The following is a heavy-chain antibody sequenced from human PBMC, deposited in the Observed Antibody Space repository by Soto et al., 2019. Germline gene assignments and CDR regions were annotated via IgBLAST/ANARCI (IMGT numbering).Heavy chain of an antibody. Sequence: SETLSLTCTVSGGSISSSSYYWGWIRQPPGKGLEWIGSIYYSGSTYYNPSLKSRVTISVDTSKNQFSLKLSSVTAADTAVYYCARVLSSYMDVWGKGTTVTVS. CDR3: ARVLSSYMDV. CDR2: IYYSGST. J-gene: IGHJ6*03. CDR1: GGSISSSSYY. V-gene: IGHV4-39*07. D-gene: IGHD1-26*01.